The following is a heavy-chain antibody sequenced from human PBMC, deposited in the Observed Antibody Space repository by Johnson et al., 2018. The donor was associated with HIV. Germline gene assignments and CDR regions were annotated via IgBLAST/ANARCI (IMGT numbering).Heavy chain of an antibody. CDR3: ARGRPRWEPLWGGAFDC. Sequence: VQLVESGGGLVQPGGSLRLSCAASGFMFSRYWMSWVRQAPGKGLEWVANIKQDGSEKYYVDSVKGRFTISRDNAKNSLYVQMNSLRAEDTAMYYCARGRPRWEPLWGGAFDCWGQGTMVTVSS. J-gene: IGHJ3*01. CDR1: GFMFSRYW. V-gene: IGHV3-7*01. CDR2: IKQDGSEK. D-gene: IGHD1-26*01.